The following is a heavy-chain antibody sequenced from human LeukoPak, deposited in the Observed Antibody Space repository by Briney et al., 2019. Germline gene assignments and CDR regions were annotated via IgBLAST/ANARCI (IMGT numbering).Heavy chain of an antibody. J-gene: IGHJ4*02. CDR3: ARDPRQYSSALQPLFDY. Sequence: GGSLRLSCAASGFTFSSYAMHWVRQAPGKGLEWVAVISYDGSNKYYADSVKGRFTISRDNSKNTLYLQMNSLRAEDTAVYYCARDPRQYSSALQPLFDYWGQGTLVTVSS. D-gene: IGHD6-19*01. CDR2: ISYDGSNK. V-gene: IGHV3-30*04. CDR1: GFTFSSYA.